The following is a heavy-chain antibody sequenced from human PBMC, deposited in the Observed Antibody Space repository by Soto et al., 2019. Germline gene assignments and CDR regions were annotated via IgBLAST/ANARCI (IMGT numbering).Heavy chain of an antibody. J-gene: IGHJ5*02. CDR1: GFTFSSYA. V-gene: IGHV3-23*01. D-gene: IGHD6-19*01. CDR3: AKSMSSGPVGWFDP. CDR2: ISGSGGST. Sequence: GGSLRLSCAASGFTFSSYAMSWVRQAPGKGLEWVSAISGSGGSTYYADSVKGRFTISRDNSKNTLYLQMNSLRAEDTAVYYCAKSMSSGPVGWFDPWGQGTRVTVSA.